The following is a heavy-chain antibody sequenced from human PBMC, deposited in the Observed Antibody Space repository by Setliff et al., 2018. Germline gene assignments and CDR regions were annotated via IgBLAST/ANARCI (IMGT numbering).Heavy chain of an antibody. V-gene: IGHV1-69*05. CDR2: TIPIFGTT. D-gene: IGHD6-6*01. CDR3: AREGVHSRSSTDYHYYIDV. CDR1: GGTFRSYG. J-gene: IGHJ6*03. Sequence: SVKVSCKASGGTFRSYGITWVRQAPGQGLAWMGGTIPIFGTTNYAQKFQGRVTIITDESTSTAYMELSSLRSEDTVVYYCAREGVHSRSSTDYHYYIDVWGKGTTVTVSS.